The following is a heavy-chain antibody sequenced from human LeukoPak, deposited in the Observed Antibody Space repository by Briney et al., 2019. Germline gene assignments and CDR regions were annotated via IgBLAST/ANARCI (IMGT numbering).Heavy chain of an antibody. CDR3: VRDLQRHYLGVAVAGRRRWFDP. Sequence: GGSLRLSCAASGFTFSSYEMNWVRQAPGKGLEGVSYISSSGSTIYYADSVKGRFTISRDNAKNSLYLQMNSLRAEDTAVYYCVRDLQRHYLGVAVAGRRRWFDPWGQGTLVTVSS. V-gene: IGHV3-48*03. CDR1: GFTFSSYE. CDR2: ISSSGSTI. J-gene: IGHJ5*02. D-gene: IGHD6-13*01.